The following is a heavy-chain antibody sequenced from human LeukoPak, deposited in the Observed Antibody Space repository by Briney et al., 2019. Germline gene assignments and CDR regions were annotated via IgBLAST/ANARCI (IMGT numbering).Heavy chain of an antibody. V-gene: IGHV4-61*01. CDR3: ARAFDYYDSSGYSYYFDY. CDR2: IYYSGST. D-gene: IGHD3-22*01. CDR1: GGSISSGSYY. Sequence: TSSETLSLTCTVSGGSISSGSYYWSWIRQPPGKGLEWIGYIYYSGSTNYNPSLKSRVTISVDTSKNQFSLKLSSVTAADTAVYYCARAFDYYDSSGYSYYFDYWGQGALVTVSS. J-gene: IGHJ4*02.